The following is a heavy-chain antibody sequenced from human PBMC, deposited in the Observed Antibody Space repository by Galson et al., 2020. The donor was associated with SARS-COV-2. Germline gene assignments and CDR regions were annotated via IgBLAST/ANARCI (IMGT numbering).Heavy chain of an antibody. CDR1: GFTFGDYA. D-gene: IGHD5-12*01. CDR3: SRNVHGYKSDSEY. CDR2: IRNKAYGGTT. Sequence: GGSLRLSCIGSGFTFGDYAMSWFRQAPGKGLEWVGIIRNKAYGGTTEYAASVKGRFTISRDDSKNTAYLQMNSLKTEDTSVYYCSRNVHGYKSDSEYGGQGTLVTVSS. V-gene: IGHV3-49*03. J-gene: IGHJ4*02.